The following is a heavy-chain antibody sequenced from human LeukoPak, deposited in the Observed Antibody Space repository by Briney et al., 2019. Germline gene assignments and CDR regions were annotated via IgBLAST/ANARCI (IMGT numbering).Heavy chain of an antibody. D-gene: IGHD5-18*01. J-gene: IGHJ3*02. CDR1: GVSINSYY. Sequence: SGTLSLTCTVSGVSINSYYWSWIRQPPEKGLEWIGYIYYSGSTNYNPSLKSRVTISVDTSKNHFSLKLSSVTAADTAVYYCPRSGYSYGADAFDIWGQGTMVPVSS. CDR2: IYYSGST. CDR3: PRSGYSYGADAFDI. V-gene: IGHV4-59*01.